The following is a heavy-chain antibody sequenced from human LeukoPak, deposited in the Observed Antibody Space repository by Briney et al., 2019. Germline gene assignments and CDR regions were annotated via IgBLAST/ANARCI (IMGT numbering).Heavy chain of an antibody. J-gene: IGHJ4*02. D-gene: IGHD5-24*01. CDR3: SRSDGASDFDY. Sequence: SQTLSLTCAISGDSVSSNRASWTWIRQSPSRGLEWLGRTYYRCKWYNDYAVSLKSRISINPDTSKNQFSLQLNSVTPEDTAVYYCSRSDGASDFDYWGQGTLVSVCS. CDR2: TYYRCKWYN. CDR1: GDSVSSNRAS. V-gene: IGHV6-1*01.